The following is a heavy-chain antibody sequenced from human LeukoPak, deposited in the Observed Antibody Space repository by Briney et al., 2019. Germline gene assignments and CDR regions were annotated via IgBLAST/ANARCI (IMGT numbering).Heavy chain of an antibody. V-gene: IGHV4-59*12. CDR2: IYYSGST. Sequence: SETLSLTCTVSGGSISSYYWSWIRQPPGKGLEWIGYIYYSGSTNYNPSLKSRVTISVDTSKNQFSLKLSSVTAADTAVYYCARGSMVRGVISAFDIWGQGTMVTVSS. J-gene: IGHJ3*02. CDR1: GGSISSYY. D-gene: IGHD3-10*01. CDR3: ARGSMVRGVISAFDI.